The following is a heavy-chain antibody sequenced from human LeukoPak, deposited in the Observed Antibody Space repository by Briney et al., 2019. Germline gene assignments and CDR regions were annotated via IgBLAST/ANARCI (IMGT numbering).Heavy chain of an antibody. Sequence: PGGSLRLSCAASGFSIRGYWMHWVRQAPGKGLMWVSRIKSDGSWTNYADSVRGRFTISRDNAKNTLFLQMVGLRAGDTAIYYCVRDGDAYDFDLWGQGILVTVSS. D-gene: IGHD5-12*01. V-gene: IGHV3-74*01. CDR1: GFSIRGYW. CDR2: IKSDGSWT. J-gene: IGHJ4*02. CDR3: VRDGDAYDFDL.